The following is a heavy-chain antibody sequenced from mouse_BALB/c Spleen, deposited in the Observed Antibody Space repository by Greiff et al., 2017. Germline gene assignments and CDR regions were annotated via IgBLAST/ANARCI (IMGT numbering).Heavy chain of an antibody. Sequence: EVQRVESGGGLVKPGGSLKLSCAASGFAFSSYDMSWVRQTPEKRLEWVAYISSGGGSTYYPDTVKGRFTISRDNAKNTLYLQMSSLKSEDTAMYYCARQKVTRDYFDYWGQGTTLTVSS. V-gene: IGHV5-12-1*01. CDR3: ARQKVTRDYFDY. J-gene: IGHJ2*01. CDR1: GFAFSSYD. D-gene: IGHD2-2*01. CDR2: ISSGGGST.